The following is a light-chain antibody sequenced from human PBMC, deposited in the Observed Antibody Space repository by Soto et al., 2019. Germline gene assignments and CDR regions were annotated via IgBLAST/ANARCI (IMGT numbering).Light chain of an antibody. J-gene: IGKJ1*01. CDR3: LQDYHYPRT. CDR1: QGIRNH. V-gene: IGKV1-6*01. CDR2: GAS. Sequence: ATQLTQSPSSLSASVGDRVTITCRASQGIRNHLGWYQQKPGNAPKLLIYGASTLQGGVPSRFSGNGSATDFALTITSLQPEDFATYYCLQDYHYPRTFGQGTRVEIK.